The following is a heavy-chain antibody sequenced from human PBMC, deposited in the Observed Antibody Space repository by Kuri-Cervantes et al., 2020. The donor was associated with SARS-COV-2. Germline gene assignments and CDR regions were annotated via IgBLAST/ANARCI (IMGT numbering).Heavy chain of an antibody. Sequence: GESLKISCAASGFTFSSYAMSWVRQAPRKGLEWVSAISGSGGSTYYADSVKGRFTIPRDSSKNTLYLQMNSLRAEDTAVYYCAKSGYSSSSYYYYYGMDVWGQGTTVTVSS. CDR1: GFTFSSYA. CDR2: ISGSGGST. CDR3: AKSGYSSSSYYYYYGMDV. V-gene: IGHV3-23*01. D-gene: IGHD6-6*01. J-gene: IGHJ6*02.